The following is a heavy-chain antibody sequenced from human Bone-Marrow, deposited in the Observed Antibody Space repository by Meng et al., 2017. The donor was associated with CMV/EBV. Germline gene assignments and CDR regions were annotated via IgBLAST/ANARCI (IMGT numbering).Heavy chain of an antibody. CDR1: GFTFSSYG. V-gene: IGHV3-33*06. D-gene: IGHD3-10*01. Sequence: GGSLRLSCAASGFTFSSYGMHWVRQAPGKGLEWVAVIWYDGSNKYYADSVKGRFTISRDNSKNTLYLQMNSLRAEDTAVYYCAKPNYGSGSYIDYWGQGTLVTVSS. J-gene: IGHJ4*02. CDR2: IWYDGSNK. CDR3: AKPNYGSGSYIDY.